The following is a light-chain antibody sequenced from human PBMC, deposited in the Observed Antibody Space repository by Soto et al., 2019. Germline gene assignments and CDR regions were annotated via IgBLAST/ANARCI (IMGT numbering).Light chain of an antibody. V-gene: IGLV1-40*01. J-gene: IGLJ3*02. CDR1: RNNIGAGYD. CDR3: QSYDNRLTVSV. CDR2: GNG. Sequence: QSVLTQPPSXXXXXGXRVTIDCTGTRNNIGAGYDVHWYRQVPGTAPKLLIYGNGNRPSGVPDRFSASKFGTSASLTIAGIQADDEADYYCQSYDNRLTVSVFGGGTKLTVL.